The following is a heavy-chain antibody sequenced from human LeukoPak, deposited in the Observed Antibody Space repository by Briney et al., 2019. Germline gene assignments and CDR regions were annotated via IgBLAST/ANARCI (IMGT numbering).Heavy chain of an antibody. Sequence: SVKVSCKASGGTFSSYAISWVRQAPGQGLEWMGGIIPIFGTANYAQKFQGRVTITTEESTSTAYMELSSLRSEDTAVYYCARSRDYGDYPIVFDYWGQGTLVTVSS. V-gene: IGHV1-69*05. CDR2: IIPIFGTA. J-gene: IGHJ4*02. CDR3: ARSRDYGDYPIVFDY. D-gene: IGHD4-17*01. CDR1: GGTFSSYA.